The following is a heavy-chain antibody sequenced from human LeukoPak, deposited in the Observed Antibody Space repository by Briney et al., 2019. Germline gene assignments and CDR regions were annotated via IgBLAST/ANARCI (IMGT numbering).Heavy chain of an antibody. D-gene: IGHD2-2*01. Sequence: ASVKVSCKASGYTFTAYFIHWVRQAPGQGLEWVGWINPNTGDTSYAQKFQGRVTLTGDTSITTAYMELSRLRSDDTAVYYCARDCYVPAGGYYYGMDVWGQGTTVTVSS. CDR2: INPNTGDT. V-gene: IGHV1-2*02. J-gene: IGHJ6*02. CDR1: GYTFTAYF. CDR3: ARDCYVPAGGYYYGMDV.